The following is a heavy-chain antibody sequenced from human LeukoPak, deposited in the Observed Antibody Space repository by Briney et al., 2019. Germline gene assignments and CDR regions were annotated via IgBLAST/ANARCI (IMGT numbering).Heavy chain of an antibody. CDR2: IYTSGST. V-gene: IGHV4-4*07. Sequence: SETLSLTCTVSGGSISSYYRSWIRQPAGKGLEWIGRIYTSGSTNYNPSLKSRVTMSVDTSKNQFSLKLSSVTAADTAVYYCASSGSYALMDYWGQGTLVTVSS. CDR1: GGSISSYY. D-gene: IGHD1-26*01. CDR3: ASSGSYALMDY. J-gene: IGHJ4*02.